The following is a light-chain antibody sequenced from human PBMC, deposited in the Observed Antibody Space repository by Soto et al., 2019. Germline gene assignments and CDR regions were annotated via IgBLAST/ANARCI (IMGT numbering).Light chain of an antibody. CDR1: SSDVGSYNR. Sequence: QSALTQPPSVSGSPGQSVTISCTGTSSDVGSYNRVSWYQQPPGTAPKLMIYEVSNRPSGVPDRFSGSKSGNTASLTISGLQAEDEADYYCCSFALRSTLIFGGGTKLTVL. CDR3: CSFALRSTLI. V-gene: IGLV2-18*02. J-gene: IGLJ2*01. CDR2: EVS.